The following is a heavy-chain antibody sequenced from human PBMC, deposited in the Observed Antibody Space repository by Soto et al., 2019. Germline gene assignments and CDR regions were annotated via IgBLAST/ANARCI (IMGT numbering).Heavy chain of an antibody. V-gene: IGHV4-59*01. CDR2: VYFSGNT. D-gene: IGHD6-25*01. CDR3: GSVRPSGYVLS. CDR1: GGSISSYY. Sequence: SLTCTVSGGSISSYYWSWIRQPPGKGLEWIGYVYFSGNTNYNPSLKSRVTISIDTSKNQFSLRLASVTAADTAFYYCGSVRPSGYVLSWGQGTLVTVSS. J-gene: IGHJ5*02.